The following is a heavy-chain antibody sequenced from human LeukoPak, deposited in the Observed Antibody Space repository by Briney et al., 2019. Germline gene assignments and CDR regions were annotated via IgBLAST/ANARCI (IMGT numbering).Heavy chain of an antibody. CDR3: ARHGAYYYGSGSGNFDY. Sequence: PSETLSLTCTVSGGSISSYYWSWIRQPPGKGLEWIGYIYYSGSTNYNPSLKSRVTISVDTSKNQFSLKLSSVTAADTAVCYCARHGAYYYGSGSGNFDYWGQGTLVTVSS. D-gene: IGHD3-10*01. CDR1: GGSISSYY. V-gene: IGHV4-59*08. J-gene: IGHJ4*02. CDR2: IYYSGST.